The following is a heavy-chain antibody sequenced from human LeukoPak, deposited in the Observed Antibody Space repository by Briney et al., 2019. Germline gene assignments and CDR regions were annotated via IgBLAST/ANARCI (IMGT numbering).Heavy chain of an antibody. D-gene: IGHD1-1*01. CDR3: AKIGYNRNVVGFYGMDV. CDR2: IRYDGSNK. Sequence: PGGSLRLSCAASGFTFSSHGMHWVRQAPGRGLEWVAFIRYDGSNKYQADSVKGRFTISRDNSKNTLYLQMNSLRTEDTAVYFCAKIGYNRNVVGFYGMDVWGRGTTVTVS. CDR1: GFTFSSHG. V-gene: IGHV3-30*02. J-gene: IGHJ6*02.